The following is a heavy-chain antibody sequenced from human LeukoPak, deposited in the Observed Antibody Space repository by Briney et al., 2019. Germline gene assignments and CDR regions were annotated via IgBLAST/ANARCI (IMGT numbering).Heavy chain of an antibody. CDR1: GGSISSGSYY. J-gene: IGHJ3*02. Sequence: SQTLSLTCTVSGGSISSGSYYWSWIRQPAGKGLEWIGRIYTSGSTNYNPSLKSRVTISVDTSKNQFSLKLSPVTAADTAVYYCARNLKRIMITFGNPDDAFDIWGQGTMVTVSS. CDR3: ARNLKRIMITFGNPDDAFDI. CDR2: IYTSGST. D-gene: IGHD3-16*01. V-gene: IGHV4-61*02.